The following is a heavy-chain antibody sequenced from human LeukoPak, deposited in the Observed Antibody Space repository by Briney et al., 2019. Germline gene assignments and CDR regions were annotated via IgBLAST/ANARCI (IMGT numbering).Heavy chain of an antibody. D-gene: IGHD1-1*01. V-gene: IGHV4-39*07. CDR2: IYDSGST. CDR3: ASGERTTYAFDI. CDR1: GGSIRSSYYY. Sequence: PSETLSLTCTVSGGSIRSSYYYWGWIRQPPGKGLEWIGSIYDSGSTYYNPSLKSRVTISVDRSKNQFSLKLSSVTAADTAVYYCASGERTTYAFDIWGQGTMVTVSS. J-gene: IGHJ3*02.